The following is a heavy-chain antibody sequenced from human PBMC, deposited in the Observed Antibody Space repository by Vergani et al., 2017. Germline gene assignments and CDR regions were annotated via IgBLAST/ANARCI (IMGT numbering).Heavy chain of an antibody. J-gene: IGHJ4*02. Sequence: QVQLQESGPGLVKPSETLSLTCTVSGGSISSYYWSWIRQPPGKGLEWIGYIYYSGSTNYNPYLKSRVTISVDTSKNQFSLKLSSVTAADTAVYYCARAAAGSYFDYWGQGTLVTVSS. V-gene: IGHV4-59*01. D-gene: IGHD6-13*01. CDR2: IYYSGST. CDR1: GGSISSYY. CDR3: ARAAAGSYFDY.